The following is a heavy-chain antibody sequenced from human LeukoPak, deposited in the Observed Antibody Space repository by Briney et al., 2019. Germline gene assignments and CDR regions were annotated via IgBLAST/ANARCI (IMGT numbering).Heavy chain of an antibody. V-gene: IGHV4-39*01. Sequence: PSETLSLTCTVSGGSISSSSYYWGWIRQPPGKGQEWIGSIYYSGSTYYNPSLKSRVTISVDTSKNQFSLKLSSVTAADTAVYYCARPSIAARYIDYWGQGTLVTVSS. J-gene: IGHJ4*02. CDR3: ARPSIAARYIDY. CDR1: GGSISSSSYY. CDR2: IYYSGST. D-gene: IGHD6-6*01.